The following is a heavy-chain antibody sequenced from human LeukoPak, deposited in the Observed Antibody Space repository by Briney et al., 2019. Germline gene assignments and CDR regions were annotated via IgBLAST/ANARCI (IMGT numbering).Heavy chain of an antibody. CDR1: GFTFSSYA. Sequence: GGSLRLSCAASGFTFSSYAMSWVRQAPGKGLEWVSAISGISGTTYYADSAKGRFTISRDTSKNTLYLQMNSLRAEDTAVYYCARAAGSGYDYYYYYMDVWGKGTTVTVSS. CDR3: ARAAGSGYDYYYYYMDV. CDR2: ISGISGTT. J-gene: IGHJ6*03. D-gene: IGHD5-12*01. V-gene: IGHV3-23*01.